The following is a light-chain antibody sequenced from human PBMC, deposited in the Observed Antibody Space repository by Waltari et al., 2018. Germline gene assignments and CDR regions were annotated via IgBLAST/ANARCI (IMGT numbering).Light chain of an antibody. CDR1: QSIGRY. Sequence: EIVLTQSPGTLSLSLGDRATLSCRASQSIGRYLAWYQQKPDQAPRLLIYGASSRATGIPDRFSGSGSGTDFSLTISRLEPEDFAVYYCQNHERLPATFGQGTKVEIK. J-gene: IGKJ1*01. CDR2: GAS. CDR3: QNHERLPAT. V-gene: IGKV3-20*01.